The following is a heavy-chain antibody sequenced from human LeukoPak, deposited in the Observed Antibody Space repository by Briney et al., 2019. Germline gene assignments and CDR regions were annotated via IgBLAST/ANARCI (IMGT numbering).Heavy chain of an antibody. CDR2: TYYRSKWYN. Sequence: SQTLSLTCAISGDSVSSNSAAWNWIRQSPSRGLEWLGRTYYRSKWYNDYAVSVKSRITINPDTSKSQFSLQLNSVTPEDTAVYYCARTMITFGGVIVGLYGMDVWGKGTTVTVSS. J-gene: IGHJ6*04. V-gene: IGHV6-1*01. CDR1: GDSVSSNSAA. D-gene: IGHD3-16*02. CDR3: ARTMITFGGVIVGLYGMDV.